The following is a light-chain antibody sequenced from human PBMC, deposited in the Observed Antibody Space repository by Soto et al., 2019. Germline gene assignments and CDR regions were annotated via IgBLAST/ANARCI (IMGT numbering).Light chain of an antibody. CDR1: QSVSSSY. J-gene: IGKJ2*01. CDR2: GAS. V-gene: IGKV3-20*01. Sequence: EIVLTQSPDTLSLSPGERATLSCRASQSVSSSYLAWFQQKPGQAPRLLIYGASSRATVIPDRFSGSGSGAVVTLTISRLEPEDFAVYYCQQYDTPPRTFGQGTKLDIK. CDR3: QQYDTPPRT.